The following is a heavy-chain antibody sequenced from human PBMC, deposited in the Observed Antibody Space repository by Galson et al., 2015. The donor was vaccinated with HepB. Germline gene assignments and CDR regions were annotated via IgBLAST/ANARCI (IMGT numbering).Heavy chain of an antibody. V-gene: IGHV3-74*01. Sequence: SVRLSCAASGFTFSSYWMHWVRQAPGKGLEWVSRIHTDGSTTSYADSVKGRFTITRDNAKSTLYLQMNSLRAEDTAVYYCAKARAVAGTAGFDYWGQGTLVTVSS. J-gene: IGHJ4*02. CDR1: GFTFSSYW. CDR2: IHTDGSTT. D-gene: IGHD6-19*01. CDR3: AKARAVAGTAGFDY.